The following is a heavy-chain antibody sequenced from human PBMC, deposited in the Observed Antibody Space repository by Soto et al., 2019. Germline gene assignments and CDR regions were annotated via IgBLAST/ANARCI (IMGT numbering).Heavy chain of an antibody. CDR1: GGSISSYY. V-gene: IGHV4-59*01. Sequence: SETLSLTCTVSGGSISSYYWSWIRQPPGKGLEWIGYIYYSGSTNYNPSLKSRVTISVDTSKNQFSLKLSSVTAADTAVYYCARGVYRDYAEYFDYWGQGTLVTVS. D-gene: IGHD4-17*01. J-gene: IGHJ4*02. CDR2: IYYSGST. CDR3: ARGVYRDYAEYFDY.